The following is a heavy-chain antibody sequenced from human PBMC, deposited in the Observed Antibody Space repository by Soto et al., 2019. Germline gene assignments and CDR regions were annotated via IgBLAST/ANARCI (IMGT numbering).Heavy chain of an antibody. J-gene: IGHJ5*02. CDR1: GGSISSGGYY. CDR3: ARRDVLRYFDP. D-gene: IGHD3-9*01. CDR2: MSYSGST. Sequence: QVQLQESGPGLVKPSQTLSLTCTVSGGSISSGGYYWSWIRQHPGKGLEWIGYMSYSGSTYNNPSLKGRGTISVDTSKNQFSLKLSSVTAADTAVYYCARRDVLRYFDPWGQGTLVPVSS. V-gene: IGHV4-31*03.